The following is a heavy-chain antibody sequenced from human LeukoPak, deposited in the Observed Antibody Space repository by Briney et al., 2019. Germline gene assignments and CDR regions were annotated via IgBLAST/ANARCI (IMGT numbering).Heavy chain of an antibody. CDR1: EYNFSDYW. Sequence: GASLKISCEASEYNFSDYWIGWVRQLPGKGLEWMGIIYPGDSDTKYSPSFQGQVTISADKSISTAYLQWSSLKASDTAIYYCARRWGSGSFDSWGQGTLVTVSS. CDR3: ARRWGSGSFDS. CDR2: IYPGDSDT. V-gene: IGHV5-51*01. D-gene: IGHD3-10*01. J-gene: IGHJ4*02.